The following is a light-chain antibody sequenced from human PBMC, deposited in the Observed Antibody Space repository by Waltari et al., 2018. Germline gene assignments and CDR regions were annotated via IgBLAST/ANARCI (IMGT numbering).Light chain of an antibody. J-gene: IGKJ1*01. CDR1: QGVSRW. CDR3: QQYDNYSPTT. CDR2: DAS. Sequence: DIQMTQSPSTLSASVGDRVTITCRASQGVSRWLAWYQQKPGKAPKLLIYDASSLESGVPSRFRGSGSATEFTLTISSLQPDDFATYYCQQYDNYSPTTFGQGTKVEIK. V-gene: IGKV1-5*01.